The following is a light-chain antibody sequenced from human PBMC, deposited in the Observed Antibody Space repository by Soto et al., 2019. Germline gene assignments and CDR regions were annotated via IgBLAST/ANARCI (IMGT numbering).Light chain of an antibody. V-gene: IGKV4-1*01. J-gene: IGKJ5*01. Sequence: DLVLTQSPDFLAVSMGERATINCRSSQSVFDSSDNKNYLAWYQQKPGQPPKLLIYWASTRESGVPDRFSGSGSGTGFTLTISSLQTEDVAVYYCQQYFTTPITFGQGTRLEIK. CDR1: QSVFDSSDNKNY. CDR2: WAS. CDR3: QQYFTTPIT.